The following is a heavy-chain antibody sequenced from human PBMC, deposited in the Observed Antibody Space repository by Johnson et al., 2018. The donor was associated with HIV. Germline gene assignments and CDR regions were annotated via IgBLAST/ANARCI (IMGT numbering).Heavy chain of an antibody. CDR3: AKRSSDAFDI. D-gene: IGHD1-26*01. V-gene: IGHV3-20*04. CDR1: GFTFDDYA. J-gene: IGHJ3*02. Sequence: VQLVESGGGLVQPGRSLRLSCTASGFTFDDYAMRWVRQVPGKGLEWVDGMKWKGGGTGYEDLVKGGFTISRDNAKNSLYLQMNSLRTEDTAVYYCAKRSSDAFDIWGQGTMVTVSS. CDR2: MKWKGGGT.